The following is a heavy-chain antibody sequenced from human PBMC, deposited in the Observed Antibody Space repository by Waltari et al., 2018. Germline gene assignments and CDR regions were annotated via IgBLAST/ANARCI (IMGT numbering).Heavy chain of an antibody. CDR1: GFTFSGYA. D-gene: IGHD6-13*01. J-gene: IGHJ5*02. CDR2: ISGSGGST. V-gene: IGHV3-23*04. CDR3: AKSPDKRSPDDGYT. Sequence: VQLVESGGGVVQPGRSLRLSCAASGFTFSGYAMHWVRQAPGKGLEWVSAISGSGGSTYYADSVKGRFTISRDNSKNTLYLQMNSLRAEDTAVYYCAKSPDKRSPDDGYTWGQGTLVTVSS.